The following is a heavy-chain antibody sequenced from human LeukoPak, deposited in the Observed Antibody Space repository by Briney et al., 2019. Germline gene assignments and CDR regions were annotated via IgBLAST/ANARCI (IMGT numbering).Heavy chain of an antibody. V-gene: IGHV4-34*01. Sequence: SETLSLTCAVSGVSFGRYSWSWIRQTPEKGLEWIGEINYSGYTKYNPSLKSRVAMSVDTSKNQFSPNLRSMTVADTGLYFCARVGSTPAKFDYWGQGTQVAVSS. CDR3: ARVGSTPAKFDY. CDR1: GVSFGRYS. CDR2: INYSGYT. J-gene: IGHJ4*02. D-gene: IGHD1-26*01.